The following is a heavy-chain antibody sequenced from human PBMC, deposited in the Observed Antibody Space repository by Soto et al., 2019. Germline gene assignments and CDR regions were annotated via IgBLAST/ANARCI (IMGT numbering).Heavy chain of an antibody. Sequence: EVQLLESGGGLVHPGWSLRLSCAASGFTFSAYDMSWVRQAPGKGLEWVSAISGSGGSTYYADSVKGRFTISRDNSKNTVFLQMSSLRAEDTAVYYCARGRLTYWGQGTLVTVSS. CDR2: ISGSGGST. D-gene: IGHD2-21*02. V-gene: IGHV3-23*01. J-gene: IGHJ4*02. CDR1: GFTFSAYD. CDR3: ARGRLTY.